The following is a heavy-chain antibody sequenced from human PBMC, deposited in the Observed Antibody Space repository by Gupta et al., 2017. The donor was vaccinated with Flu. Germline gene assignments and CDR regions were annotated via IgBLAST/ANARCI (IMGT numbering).Heavy chain of an antibody. V-gene: IGHV3-30*18. CDR1: GFMFSSHG. Sequence: QVQLVESGGGVVQPGRSLRLSCAVSGFMFSSHGMHWVRQAPGKGLEGVAVLSYDGNYKYYADAGKGRFTISRAMSKNTLYLHMNRLINEERAVYYCANLSEAESWFQADYWGQGTLVTVSS. J-gene: IGHJ4*02. CDR3: ANLSEAESWFQADY. D-gene: IGHD6-13*01. CDR2: LSYDGNYK.